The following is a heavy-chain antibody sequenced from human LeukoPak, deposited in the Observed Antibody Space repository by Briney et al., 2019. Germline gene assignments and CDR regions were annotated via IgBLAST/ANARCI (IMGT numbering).Heavy chain of an antibody. J-gene: IGHJ4*02. Sequence: GGSLRLSCAASGFTFSTYAINWVRQAPGKGLEWVSSINSAGTSKKYADSLKGRFTISRDNAKNSLFLQLSSLRDENTAVYYCARGRNAGGPYYSDYWGQGTLVTVSS. V-gene: IGHV3-21*01. CDR2: INSAGTSK. CDR3: ARGRNAGGPYYSDY. CDR1: GFTFSTYA. D-gene: IGHD4-23*01.